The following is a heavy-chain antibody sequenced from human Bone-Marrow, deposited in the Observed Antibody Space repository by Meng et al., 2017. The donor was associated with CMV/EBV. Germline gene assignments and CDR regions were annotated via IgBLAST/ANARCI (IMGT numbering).Heavy chain of an antibody. CDR3: ARASGTTNLATDH. J-gene: IGHJ4*02. V-gene: IGHV4-61*01. D-gene: IGHD1-7*01. CDR2: IYYTGST. Sequence: SETLSLTCTVSGGSVSTGTYYWIWIRQPPGKGLEWIGYIYYTGSTNYNPSLKSRVTISADTSNNQFSLRLTSVTAADTAVYYCARASGTTNLATDHWGQGTLVAVSS. CDR1: GGSVSTGTYY.